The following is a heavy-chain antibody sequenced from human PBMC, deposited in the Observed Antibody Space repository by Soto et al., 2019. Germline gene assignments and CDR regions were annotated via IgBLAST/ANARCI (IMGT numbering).Heavy chain of an antibody. Sequence: QVQLVQSGAEVKKPGSSMKVSCKASGGTFNSYDINWVRQAPGQGLEGMGGIIPIVETPKYAQKFQGRVTITADESTNTVYMELSSLRSEDTAMYYCARLSRPNYYDTSGFFKDNWFDPWGQGTLVTVSS. CDR2: IIPIVETP. V-gene: IGHV1-69*01. CDR1: GGTFNSYD. CDR3: ARLSRPNYYDTSGFFKDNWFDP. D-gene: IGHD3-22*01. J-gene: IGHJ5*02.